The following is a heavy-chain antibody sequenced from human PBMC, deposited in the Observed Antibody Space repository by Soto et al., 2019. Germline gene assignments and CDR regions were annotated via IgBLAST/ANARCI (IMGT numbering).Heavy chain of an antibody. J-gene: IGHJ6*02. Sequence: QVQLVQSGAEVKKPGSSVKVSCKASGGTFSSYAISWVRQAPGQGLEWMGGIIPIFGTANYAQKFQGRVTINADESTSTAYMELSSLRSEDTAVYYCARSLRLGESPAYGMDVWGQGTTVTVSS. CDR3: ARSLRLGESPAYGMDV. CDR1: GGTFSSYA. V-gene: IGHV1-69*01. CDR2: IIPIFGTA. D-gene: IGHD3-16*01.